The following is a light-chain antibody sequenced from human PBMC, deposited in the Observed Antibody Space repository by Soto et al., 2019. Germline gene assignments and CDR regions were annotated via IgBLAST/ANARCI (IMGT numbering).Light chain of an antibody. Sequence: QSVLTQPPSASGTPGQSVTISCSGSSSNIGSYTVNWYQQLPGMAPKLLIYYTDRRPSGVPDRFSGSKSGTSASLAISGLQPEDEADYHCATWDDSLTAFVFGTGTKLTVL. CDR3: ATWDDSLTAFV. V-gene: IGLV1-44*01. CDR1: SSNIGSYT. J-gene: IGLJ1*01. CDR2: YTD.